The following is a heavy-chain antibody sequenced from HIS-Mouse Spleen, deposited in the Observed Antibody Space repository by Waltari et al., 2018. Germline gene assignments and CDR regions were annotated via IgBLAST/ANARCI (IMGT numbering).Heavy chain of an antibody. Sequence: EVQLVESGGVVVQPGWSLRLSCAASGFTFDAYAMHWVRQAPGKGLEWVSLISWDGGSTYYADSVKGRFTISRDNSKNSLYLQMNSLRAEDTALYYCAKDRDGSGSYSDYWGQGTLVTVSS. CDR3: AKDRDGSGSYSDY. J-gene: IGHJ4*02. CDR1: GFTFDAYA. V-gene: IGHV3-43D*03. D-gene: IGHD3-10*01. CDR2: ISWDGGST.